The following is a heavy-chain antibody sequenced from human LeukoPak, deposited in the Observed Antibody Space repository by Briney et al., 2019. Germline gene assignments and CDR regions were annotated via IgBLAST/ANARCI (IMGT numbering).Heavy chain of an antibody. V-gene: IGHV1-18*01. CDR1: GYTFTSYG. Sequence: ASVKVSCKASGYTFTSYGISWVRQAPGQGLEWMGWISAYNGNTNYAQKLQGRVTMTTDTSTSTAYMELRSLRSDDTAVYYCARTAYYYDSSGYDDAFDIWGQGTMVTVPS. J-gene: IGHJ3*02. CDR3: ARTAYYYDSSGYDDAFDI. CDR2: ISAYNGNT. D-gene: IGHD3-22*01.